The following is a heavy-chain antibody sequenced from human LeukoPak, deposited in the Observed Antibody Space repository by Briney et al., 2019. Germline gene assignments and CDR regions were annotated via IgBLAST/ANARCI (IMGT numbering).Heavy chain of an antibody. CDR3: ARGVYIAAAQYGY. CDR1: GGSISSHY. CDR2: IYYSGTT. V-gene: IGHV4-59*11. J-gene: IGHJ4*02. Sequence: SETLSLTRTVSGGSISSHYWSWIRQPPGKGLEWIGYIYYSGTTNYNPSLKSRVTISVDTSKNQFSLKLSSVTAADTAVYYCARGVYIAAAQYGYWGQGTLVTVSS. D-gene: IGHD6-13*01.